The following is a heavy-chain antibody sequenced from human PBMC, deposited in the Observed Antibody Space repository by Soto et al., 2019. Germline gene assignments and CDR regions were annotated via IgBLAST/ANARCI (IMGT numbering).Heavy chain of an antibody. V-gene: IGHV4-31*03. Sequence: QVQLQESGPGLVKPSQTLSLTCTVSGGSISSGDYYWSWIRQHPGKGLEWIGYIYYSGSTYYNPSLRSRVTISGDTSKNQFSLKLSCVTAEDTAVYYCARWWSGSRQGFDPWGQGTLVTVSS. CDR3: ARWWSGSRQGFDP. J-gene: IGHJ5*02. CDR1: GGSISSGDYY. CDR2: IYYSGST. D-gene: IGHD3-3*01.